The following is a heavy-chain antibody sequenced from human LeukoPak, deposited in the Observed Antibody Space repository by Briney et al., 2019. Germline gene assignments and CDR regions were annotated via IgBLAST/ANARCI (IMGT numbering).Heavy chain of an antibody. D-gene: IGHD3-22*01. Sequence: GGSLRLSCAASGFTFSRVWMSWVRQAPGKGLEWVGRIKSKGDGGTNDYAAPVKGRFTISRDDSKGTLFLQMNSLKTEDTAVYYCTTDLSELDDSGYYAKYFHHWGQGTLVSVSS. CDR1: GFTFSRVW. V-gene: IGHV3-15*01. J-gene: IGHJ1*01. CDR3: TTDLSELDDSGYYAKYFHH. CDR2: IKSKGDGGTN.